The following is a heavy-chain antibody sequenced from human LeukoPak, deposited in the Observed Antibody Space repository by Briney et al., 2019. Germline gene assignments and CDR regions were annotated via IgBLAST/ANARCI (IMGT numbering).Heavy chain of an antibody. D-gene: IGHD4-17*01. J-gene: IGHJ2*01. CDR1: GYTFTSYY. Sequence: ASVKVSCKASGYTFTSYYMHWVRQAPGQGLEWMGIINPSGGSTSYAQKFQGRLTMTRDTSTSTVYMELSSLRSEDTAVYYCARDEGLRHWYFDLWGRGTLVTVSS. CDR2: INPSGGST. CDR3: ARDEGLRHWYFDL. V-gene: IGHV1-46*01.